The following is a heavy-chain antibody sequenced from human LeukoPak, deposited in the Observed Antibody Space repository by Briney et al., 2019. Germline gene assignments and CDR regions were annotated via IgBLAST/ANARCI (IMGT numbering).Heavy chain of an antibody. J-gene: IGHJ3*02. D-gene: IGHD1-26*01. CDR3: ARVGSGSYHDAFDI. Sequence: ASVKVSCKASGYTFTSYAISWVRQAPGQGLEWMGWINLNSGGTNYAQKFQGRVTMTRDTSISTAYMELSRLRSDDTAVYYCARVGSGSYHDAFDIWGQGTMVTVSS. CDR1: GYTFTSYA. CDR2: INLNSGGT. V-gene: IGHV1-2*02.